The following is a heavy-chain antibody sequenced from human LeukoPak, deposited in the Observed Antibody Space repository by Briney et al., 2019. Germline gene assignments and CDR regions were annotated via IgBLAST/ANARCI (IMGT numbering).Heavy chain of an antibody. CDR1: GFTFSSYW. J-gene: IGHJ3*02. Sequence: GGSLRLSCAASGFTFSSYWMSWVRQAPGKGLEWVANIKQDGSEKYYVDSVKGRFTISRDNAKNSLYLQMNSLRAEDTAVYYCARDGYGQWLVTGNDAFDIWGQGTMVTVSS. V-gene: IGHV3-7*01. CDR3: ARDGYGQWLVTGNDAFDI. CDR2: IKQDGSEK. D-gene: IGHD6-19*01.